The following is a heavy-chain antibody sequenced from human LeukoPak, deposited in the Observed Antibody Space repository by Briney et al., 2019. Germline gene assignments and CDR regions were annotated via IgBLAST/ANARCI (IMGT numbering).Heavy chain of an antibody. J-gene: IGHJ4*02. CDR2: IYHSGST. V-gene: IGHV4-38-2*02. Sequence: KPSETLSLTCTVSGYSISSGYYWGWIRQPPGKGLEWIGSIYHSGSTYYNPSLKSRVTISVDTSKNQFSLKLSSVTAADTAVYYCARDRDGYNWGQGTLVTVSS. CDR1: GYSISSGYY. D-gene: IGHD5-24*01. CDR3: ARDRDGYN.